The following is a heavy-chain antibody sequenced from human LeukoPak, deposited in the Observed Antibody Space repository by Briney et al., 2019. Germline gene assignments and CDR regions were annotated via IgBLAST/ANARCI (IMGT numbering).Heavy chain of an antibody. CDR3: GKENIGSHGYYFDY. CDR2: ISDNSDST. V-gene: IGHV3-23*01. J-gene: IGHJ4*02. D-gene: IGHD1-26*01. Sequence: GSLTLSCVVSGFTINSDSFCGFLRPPPDKGLEWSRISDNSDSTYYADSVKGRFTISRDNSKNTLYLQMNSLRAEDTAIFYCGKENIGSHGYYFDYWGQGTLVTVSS. CDR1: GFTINSDS.